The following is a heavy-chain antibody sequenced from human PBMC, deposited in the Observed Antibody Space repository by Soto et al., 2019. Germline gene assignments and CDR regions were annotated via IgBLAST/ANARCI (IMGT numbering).Heavy chain of an antibody. V-gene: IGHV5-51*01. CDR1: GYIFSTNW. CDR3: AKHHYSGSVSSFYYYKSDL. Sequence: GESLKISCKASGYIFSTNWIAWIRHVPGKGLEWMGSIFPADSDVRYNPSFQGQVTISVDKSIDTAYLQWNSLKPSDTATFYCAKHHYSGSVSSFYYYKSDLWGQGTTVTVSS. J-gene: IGHJ6*02. D-gene: IGHD3-10*01. CDR2: IFPADSDV.